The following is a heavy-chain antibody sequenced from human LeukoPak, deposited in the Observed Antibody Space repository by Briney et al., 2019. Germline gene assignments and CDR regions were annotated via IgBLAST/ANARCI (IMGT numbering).Heavy chain of an antibody. CDR2: INHSGST. D-gene: IGHD6-19*01. CDR1: GDSVSSVY. CDR3: ARRHRSSGWYGRAFDI. Sequence: SETLSLTCNVSGDSVSSVYWSWIRQPPGKGLEWIGEINHSGSTNYNPSLKSRVTISVDTSKNQFSLKLSSVTAADTAVYYCARRHRSSGWYGRAFDIWGQGTMVTVSS. V-gene: IGHV4-34*01. J-gene: IGHJ3*02.